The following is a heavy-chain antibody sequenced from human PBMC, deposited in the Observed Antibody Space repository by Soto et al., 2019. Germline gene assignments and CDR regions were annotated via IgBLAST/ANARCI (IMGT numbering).Heavy chain of an antibody. V-gene: IGHV4-34*01. D-gene: IGHD3-22*01. CDR1: CGSFSGYY. CDR3: ARLVYDSSGYRPG. Sequence: PSETLSLTCAVYCGSFSGYYWSWIRQPPGKGLEWIGSIYYSGSTYYNPSLKSRVTISVDTSKNQFSLKLSSVTAADTAVYYCARLVYDSSGYRPGWGQGTLVTVSS. CDR2: IYYSGST. J-gene: IGHJ4*02.